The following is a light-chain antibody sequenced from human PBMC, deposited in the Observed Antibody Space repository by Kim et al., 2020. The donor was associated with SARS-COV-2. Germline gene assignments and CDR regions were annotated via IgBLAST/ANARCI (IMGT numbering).Light chain of an antibody. CDR1: QTIRSSN. J-gene: IGKJ1*01. Sequence: SPGERATLSCRASQTIRSSNLAWYQKKPGQPPRLLIYVASTRPTVIPDRFSGSGSGTDFTLTISRLEPEDFAVYYCKQYGNSPRTFGQGTKVDIK. V-gene: IGKV3-20*01. CDR3: KQYGNSPRT. CDR2: VAS.